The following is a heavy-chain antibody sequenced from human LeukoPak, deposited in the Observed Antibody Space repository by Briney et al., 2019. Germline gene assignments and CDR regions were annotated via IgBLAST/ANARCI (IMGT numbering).Heavy chain of an antibody. D-gene: IGHD6-13*01. CDR2: ISSSGSTI. CDR1: GFTFSSYE. V-gene: IGHV3-48*03. CDR3: AKGGTAADNYWYFDL. Sequence: PGGSLRLSCAASGFTFSSYEMNWVRQAPGKGLEWVSYISSSGSTIYYADSVKGRFTISRDNAKNSLYLRMNSLRAEDTALYYCAKGGTAADNYWYFDLWGRGTLVTVSS. J-gene: IGHJ2*01.